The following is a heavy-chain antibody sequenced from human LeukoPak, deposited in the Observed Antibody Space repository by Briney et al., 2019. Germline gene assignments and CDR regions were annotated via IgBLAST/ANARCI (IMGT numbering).Heavy chain of an antibody. V-gene: IGHV4-31*03. J-gene: IGHJ4*02. Sequence: SQTLSLTCTVSGGSISSGDYYWSWIRQHRGKGLEWIGYIYYSGSTYYNSSLKSRVTISVDTSKNQFSLKLSSVTAADTAVYYCARARGGDGYSSSDYWGQGTLVTVSS. CDR2: IYYSGST. CDR1: GGSISSGDYY. CDR3: ARARGGDGYSSSDY. D-gene: IGHD5-24*01.